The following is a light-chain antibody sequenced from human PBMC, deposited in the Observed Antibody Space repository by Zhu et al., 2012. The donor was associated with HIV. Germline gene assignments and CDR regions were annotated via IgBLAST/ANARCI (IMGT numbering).Light chain of an antibody. CDR3: QQRSNWPLT. CDR1: RSVSSF. CDR2: DAS. V-gene: IGKV3-11*01. J-gene: IGKJ4*01. Sequence: IVLTQSPATLSLSPGERATVSCRASRSVSSFLAWYQQKPGQAPRLLIYDASKRAAGIPPRFSGSGSGTDFTLTISSLEPEDFAVYYCQQRSNWPLTFGGGTKVEDQT.